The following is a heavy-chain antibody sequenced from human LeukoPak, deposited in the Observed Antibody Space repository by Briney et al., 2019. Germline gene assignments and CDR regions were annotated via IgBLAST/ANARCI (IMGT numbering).Heavy chain of an antibody. J-gene: IGHJ4*02. CDR1: GYSISSGYY. D-gene: IGHD7-27*01. V-gene: IGHV4-38-2*02. CDR2: IHHSGSA. CDR3: ARGFRGDNFDY. Sequence: PSETLSLTCSVSGYSISSGYYWGWIRQPPGKGLEWIGTIHHSGSADDNPSLKSRVSISLDTSKNQFSLKLGSVTAADTAVYYCARGFRGDNFDYWGQGTLVTVSS.